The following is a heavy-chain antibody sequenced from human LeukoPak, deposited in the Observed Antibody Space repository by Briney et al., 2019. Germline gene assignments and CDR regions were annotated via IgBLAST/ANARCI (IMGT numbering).Heavy chain of an antibody. CDR3: ARDGYNPFDY. CDR1: GFTFSSYA. V-gene: IGHV3-23*01. Sequence: GGSLRLSCAASGFTFSSYAMSWVRQAPGKGLEWVSAISGSGGSTYYADSVKGRFTISRDNFKNTLYLQMNSLRAEDTAVYYCARDGYNPFDYWGQGTLVTVSS. J-gene: IGHJ4*02. CDR2: ISGSGGST. D-gene: IGHD5-24*01.